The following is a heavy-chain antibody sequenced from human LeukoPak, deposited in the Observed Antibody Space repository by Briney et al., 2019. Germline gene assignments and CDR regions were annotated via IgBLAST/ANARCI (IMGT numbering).Heavy chain of an antibody. CDR3: ARWPHYYDSSQGFDY. J-gene: IGHJ4*02. CDR1: GGSISSSSYY. D-gene: IGHD3-22*01. V-gene: IGHV4-39*01. CDR2: IYYSGST. Sequence: PSETLSLTCTVSGGSISSSSYYWGWIRQPPGRGLEWIGSIYYSGSTYYNPSLKSRVTISVDTSKNQFSLKLSSVTAADTAVYYCARWPHYYDSSQGFDYWGQGTLVTVSS.